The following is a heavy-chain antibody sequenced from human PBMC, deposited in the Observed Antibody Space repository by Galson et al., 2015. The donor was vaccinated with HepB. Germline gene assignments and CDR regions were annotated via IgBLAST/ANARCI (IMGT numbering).Heavy chain of an antibody. Sequence: SLRLSCAASGFSLSTYGMHWVRQAPGKGLEWVAIIWYDGSNLYSGDSVKGRFTISRDTSKNALYLQMNRLRAEDTAIDCCARDLSTTVVRGVMGDGMDVWGQGTTVTVSS. CDR2: IWYDGSNL. V-gene: IGHV3-33*08. CDR1: GFSLSTYG. CDR3: ARDLSTTVVRGVMGDGMDV. D-gene: IGHD3-10*01. J-gene: IGHJ6*02.